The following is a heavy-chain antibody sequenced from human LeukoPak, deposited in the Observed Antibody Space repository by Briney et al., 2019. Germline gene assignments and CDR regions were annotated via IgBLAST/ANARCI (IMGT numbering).Heavy chain of an antibody. V-gene: IGHV3-23*01. CDR2: ISASGGST. J-gene: IGHJ4*02. CDR3: AKDGYCSGGSCWRPYYFDF. CDR1: GFTSSSYS. Sequence: GGSLRLSCAAPGFTSSSYSMNWVRQAPGKGLEWVSGISASGGSTYYADSVKGRFTISRDNSKNTLYLQLNSLRDEDTAVYYCAKDGYCSGGSCWRPYYFDFWGQGTLVTVSS. D-gene: IGHD2-15*01.